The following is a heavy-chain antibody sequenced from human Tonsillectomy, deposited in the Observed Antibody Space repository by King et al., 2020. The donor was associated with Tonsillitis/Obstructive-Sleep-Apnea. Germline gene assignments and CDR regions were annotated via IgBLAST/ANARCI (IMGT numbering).Heavy chain of an antibody. V-gene: IGHV3-43*02. CDR3: AKVLDSSSWGPID. CDR1: GFTFDDYA. D-gene: IGHD6-13*01. Sequence: GQLVQSGGGVVQPGGSLRLSCAASGFTFDDYAMHWVRQAPGKGLEWVSLISGDGGSIYYADSVKGRSTIFRDNSKNSLSLQMNRLRTEDTALYYCAKVLDSSSWGPIDWGQGTLVTVSS. J-gene: IGHJ4*02. CDR2: ISGDGGSI.